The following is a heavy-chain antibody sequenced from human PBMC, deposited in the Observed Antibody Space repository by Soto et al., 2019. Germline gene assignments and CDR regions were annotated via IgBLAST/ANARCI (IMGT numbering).Heavy chain of an antibody. CDR2: TYYRSKWYN. J-gene: IGHJ5*02. D-gene: IGHD3-3*01. CDR3: ARVRTLITIFGVVTNWFDP. Sequence: PSQTLSLTCAISGDSFSSNSAAWNWIRQSPSRGLEWLGRTYYRSKWYNDYAVSVKSRITINPDTSKNQFSLQLNSVTPEDTAVYYCARVRTLITIFGVVTNWFDPWGQGTLVTVSS. V-gene: IGHV6-1*01. CDR1: GDSFSSNSAA.